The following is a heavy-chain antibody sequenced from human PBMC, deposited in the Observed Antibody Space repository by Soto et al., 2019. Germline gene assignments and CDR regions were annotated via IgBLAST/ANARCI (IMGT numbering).Heavy chain of an antibody. D-gene: IGHD3-22*01. V-gene: IGHV1-18*01. CDR3: AMVISLLRRKYTDF. J-gene: IGHJ4*02. CDR2: ISAYNGNT. CDR1: GYTFTSYG. Sequence: ASVKVSCKASGYTFTSYGISWVRQAPGQGLEWMGWISAYNGNTNYAQKLHGRVTMTTDTSTSTAYMELRSLRSDDTAVYYCAMVISLLRRKYTDFWGPGTLVTRSS.